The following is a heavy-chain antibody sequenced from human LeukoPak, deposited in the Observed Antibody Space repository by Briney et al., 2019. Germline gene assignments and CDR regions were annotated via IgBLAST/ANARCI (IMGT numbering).Heavy chain of an antibody. J-gene: IGHJ4*02. Sequence: GGSLRLSCAASGFTFSDYSMNWVRQAPGKGLEWISYIGIDSGNTNYADSVKGRFTISGDKDKNSLYLQMNSPRVEDTAVYYCARDYKYAFDNWGQGTLVTVSS. CDR3: ARDYKYAFDN. D-gene: IGHD5-24*01. V-gene: IGHV3-48*01. CDR1: GFTFSDYS. CDR2: IGIDSGNT.